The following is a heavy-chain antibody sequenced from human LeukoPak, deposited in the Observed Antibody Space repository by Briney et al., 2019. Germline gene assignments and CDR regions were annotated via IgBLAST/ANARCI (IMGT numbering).Heavy chain of an antibody. D-gene: IGHD3-22*01. Sequence: ASVKVSCKASGGTFSSYAISWVRQAPGQGLEWMGGIIPIFGTANYAQKFQGRVTITADKSTSTAYMELSSLRSEDTAVYYCARATNPTYYYDSSGYYPWAFDYWGQGILVTVSS. CDR1: GGTFSSYA. CDR3: ARATNPTYYYDSSGYYPWAFDY. V-gene: IGHV1-69*06. J-gene: IGHJ4*02. CDR2: IIPIFGTA.